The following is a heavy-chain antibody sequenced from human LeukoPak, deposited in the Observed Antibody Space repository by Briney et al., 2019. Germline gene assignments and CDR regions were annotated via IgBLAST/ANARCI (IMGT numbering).Heavy chain of an antibody. Sequence: SETLSLTCTVSGDSISSYYRSWIRQPPGKGLEWIGYIYYSGSTSYNPSLKSRVTISVDTSKNQFSLTLSSVTAADTAVCYCARLESAAAGNRWFDPWGQGILVTVSS. CDR2: IYYSGST. CDR1: GDSISSYY. D-gene: IGHD6-13*01. V-gene: IGHV4-59*12. CDR3: ARLESAAAGNRWFDP. J-gene: IGHJ5*02.